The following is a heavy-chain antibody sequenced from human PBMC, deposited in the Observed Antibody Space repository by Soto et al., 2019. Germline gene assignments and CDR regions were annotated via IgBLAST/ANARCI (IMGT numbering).Heavy chain of an antibody. Sequence: ASVKVSCKASGYTFTSYGISWVRQAPGQGLEWMGWISAYNGNTNYAQKLQGRVTMTTDTSTSTAYMELRSLRSDDTAVYYCARAPSSSSRFNWFDPWGQGTLVTVSS. V-gene: IGHV1-18*01. CDR1: GYTFTSYG. J-gene: IGHJ5*02. CDR2: ISAYNGNT. D-gene: IGHD6-13*01. CDR3: ARAPSSSSRFNWFDP.